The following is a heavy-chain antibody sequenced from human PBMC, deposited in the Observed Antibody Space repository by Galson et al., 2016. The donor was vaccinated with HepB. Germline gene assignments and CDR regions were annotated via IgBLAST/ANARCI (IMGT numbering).Heavy chain of an antibody. D-gene: IGHD3-16*01. J-gene: IGHJ5*02. CDR2: IDYSGST. CDR1: GNSISRTHH. V-gene: IGHV4-30-4*08. CDR3: VRVGFTFGMNWLDP. Sequence: TLSLTCSVSGNSISRTHHWGWVRQPPGKGLEWLGYIDYSGSTYSRPSPKSRLTMSIDTSKNQFSLIMGSVTAADTAKYFCVRVGFTFGMNWLDPWGQGALVTVSS.